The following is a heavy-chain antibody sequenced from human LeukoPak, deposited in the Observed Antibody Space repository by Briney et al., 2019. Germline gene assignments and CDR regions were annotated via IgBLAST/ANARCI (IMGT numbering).Heavy chain of an antibody. CDR1: GGSFSGYY. CDR3: ARSGYSYGADAFDI. J-gene: IGHJ3*02. D-gene: IGHD5-18*01. V-gene: IGHV4-59*01. CDR2: IYYSGST. Sequence: SETLSLTCAVYGGSFSGYYWSWIRQPPGKGLEWIGYIYYSGSTNYNPSLKSRVTISVDTSKNQFSLKLSSVTAADTAVYYCARSGYSYGADAFDIWGQGTMVTVSS.